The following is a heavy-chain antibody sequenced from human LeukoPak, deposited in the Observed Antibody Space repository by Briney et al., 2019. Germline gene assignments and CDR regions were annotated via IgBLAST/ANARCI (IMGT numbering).Heavy chain of an antibody. CDR2: IYPGDSYT. Sequence: GESLKISCKGSGYSFTTYWIGWVRQMPGKGLEWMGIIYPGDSYTRYSPSFQGQVTISADKSISTAYLQLSSLKASDTDIYYCARPHDYGDSPFDYWGQGTLVTVSS. V-gene: IGHV5-51*01. D-gene: IGHD4-17*01. J-gene: IGHJ4*02. CDR1: GYSFTTYW. CDR3: ARPHDYGDSPFDY.